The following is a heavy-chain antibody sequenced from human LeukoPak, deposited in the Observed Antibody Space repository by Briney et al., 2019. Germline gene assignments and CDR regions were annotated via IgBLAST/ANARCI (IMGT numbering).Heavy chain of an antibody. Sequence: ASVKVSCKVSGGTFSSYAISWVRQAPGQGLEWMGGIIPIFGTANYAQKFQGRVTITTDESTSTAYMELSSLRSEDTAVYYCARGGYCGGDCYSSYFDLWGRGTLVTVSS. CDR2: IIPIFGTA. CDR1: GGTFSSYA. CDR3: ARGGYCGGDCYSSYFDL. V-gene: IGHV1-69*05. D-gene: IGHD2-21*02. J-gene: IGHJ2*01.